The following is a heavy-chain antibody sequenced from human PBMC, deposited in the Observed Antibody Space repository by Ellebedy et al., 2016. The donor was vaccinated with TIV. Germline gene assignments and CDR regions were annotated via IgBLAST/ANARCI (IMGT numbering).Heavy chain of an antibody. J-gene: IGHJ4*02. CDR3: ARAPAGTQQSPLDY. CDR2: IHQSGST. D-gene: IGHD6-13*01. Sequence: MPSETLSLTCAVSGDSISSSNWWNWVRQTPGKGLEWIGEIHQSGSTNYNPSLKSRVTISVDKSKNQFSLKLTSVTAADTAVYYCARAPAGTQQSPLDYWGQGTLVTVSS. V-gene: IGHV4-4*02. CDR1: GDSISSSNW.